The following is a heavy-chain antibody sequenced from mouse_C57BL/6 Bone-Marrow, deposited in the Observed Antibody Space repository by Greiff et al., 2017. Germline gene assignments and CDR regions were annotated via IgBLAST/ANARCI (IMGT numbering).Heavy chain of an antibody. J-gene: IGHJ4*01. Sequence: QVQLQQSGAELVRPGASVTLSCKASGYTFTDYEMHWVKQTPVHGLEWIGAIDPETGGTAYNQKFKGKDILTADKSSSTAYMELRSLTSEDSAVYYCTRETMDYWGQGTSVTVSS. CDR3: TRETMDY. V-gene: IGHV1-15*01. CDR1: GYTFTDYE. CDR2: IDPETGGT.